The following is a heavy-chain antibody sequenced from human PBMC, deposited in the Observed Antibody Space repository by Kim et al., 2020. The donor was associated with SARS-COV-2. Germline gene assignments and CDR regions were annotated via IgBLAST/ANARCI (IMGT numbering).Heavy chain of an antibody. D-gene: IGHD6-19*01. CDR3: ARVYFWGGIAVAGRIDY. Sequence: SETLSLTCAVYGGSFSGYYWSWIRQPPGKGLEWIGEINHSGSTNYNPSLKSRVTISVDTSKNQFSLKLSSVTAADTAVYYCARVYFWGGIAVAGRIDYWGQGTLVTVSS. CDR1: GGSFSGYY. CDR2: INHSGST. J-gene: IGHJ4*02. V-gene: IGHV4-34*01.